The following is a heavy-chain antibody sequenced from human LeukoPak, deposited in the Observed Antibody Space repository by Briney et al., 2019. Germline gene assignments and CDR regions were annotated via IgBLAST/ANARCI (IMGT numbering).Heavy chain of an antibody. J-gene: IGHJ4*02. CDR1: GFTFSSYA. D-gene: IGHD1-26*01. V-gene: IGHV3-30-3*01. Sequence: PGGSLRLSCAASGFTFSSYAMHWVRQAPGKGLEWVAVISYDGSNKYYADSVKGRFTISRDNSKNTLYLQMNSLRAEDTAVYYCAREQWELPDYWGQGTLVTVSS. CDR2: ISYDGSNK. CDR3: AREQWELPDY.